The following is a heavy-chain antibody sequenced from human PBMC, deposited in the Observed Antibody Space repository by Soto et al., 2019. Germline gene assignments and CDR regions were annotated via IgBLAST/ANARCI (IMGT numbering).Heavy chain of an antibody. CDR1: GGSISSGGYY. V-gene: IGHV4-31*03. CDR3: ARVNSTGSDPPDY. CDR2: IYYSGST. D-gene: IGHD1-1*01. J-gene: IGHJ4*02. Sequence: SETLSLTCTVSGGSISSGGYYWSWIRQHPGKGLEWIGYIYYSGSTYYNPSLKSRVTISVDTPKNQFSLKLSSVTAADTAVYYCARVNSTGSDPPDYWGQGTLVTVSS.